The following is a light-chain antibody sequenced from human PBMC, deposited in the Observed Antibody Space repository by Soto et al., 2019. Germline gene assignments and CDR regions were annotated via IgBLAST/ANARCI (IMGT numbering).Light chain of an antibody. CDR1: SSNIGAGYG. V-gene: IGLV1-40*01. CDR2: GNS. Sequence: QSALTQPPSVSGAPGQRVTISCTGSSSNIGAGYGVYWYQQLPGTAPKLLIYGNSNRPSGVPDRFSGSKSGTSASLAITGLQAEDEAEYYCQSYDTSLRIYVFGSGTKVTVL. J-gene: IGLJ1*01. CDR3: QSYDTSLRIYV.